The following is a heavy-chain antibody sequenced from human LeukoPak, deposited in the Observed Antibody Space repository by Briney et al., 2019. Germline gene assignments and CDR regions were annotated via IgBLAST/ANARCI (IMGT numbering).Heavy chain of an antibody. Sequence: ASVKVSCKASGYTFTGYYIHWVRQAPGQGLEWMGWINPNSGGTNYAQKFQGRVTMTRDTSISTAYMELSRLRSDDTAVYYCARGPGEYSYGYKDYWGQGTLVTVSS. V-gene: IGHV1-2*02. CDR1: GYTFTGYY. CDR2: INPNSGGT. CDR3: ARGPGEYSYGYKDY. J-gene: IGHJ4*02. D-gene: IGHD5-18*01.